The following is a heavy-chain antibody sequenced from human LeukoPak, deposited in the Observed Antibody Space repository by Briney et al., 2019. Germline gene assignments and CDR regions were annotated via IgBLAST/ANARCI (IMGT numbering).Heavy chain of an antibody. J-gene: IGHJ4*02. CDR2: IKQDGSEK. D-gene: IGHD2-2*03. CDR1: GFTFNSYW. Sequence: PGGSLRLSCAASGFTFNSYWMSWVRQAPGKGLEWVANIKQDGSEKYYVDSVKGRFTISRDNAKNSLYLQMNSLRAEDTAVYYCARDGGYCSSTSCLYYFDYWGQGTLVTVSS. CDR3: ARDGGYCSSTSCLYYFDY. V-gene: IGHV3-7*01.